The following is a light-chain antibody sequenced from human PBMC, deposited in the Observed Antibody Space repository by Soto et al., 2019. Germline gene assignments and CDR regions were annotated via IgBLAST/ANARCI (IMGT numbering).Light chain of an antibody. J-gene: IGLJ2*01. V-gene: IGLV1-44*01. Sequence: QSVLPQPPSASGTPGQRVTISCSGSSSNIGSNTVNWYQQLPGTAHKLLIYSNNQRPSGVPDRFSGSKSGTSASLAISGLQSEDEADYYCAAWDDSLNGPVFGGGTKLTVL. CDR1: SSNIGSNT. CDR3: AAWDDSLNGPV. CDR2: SNN.